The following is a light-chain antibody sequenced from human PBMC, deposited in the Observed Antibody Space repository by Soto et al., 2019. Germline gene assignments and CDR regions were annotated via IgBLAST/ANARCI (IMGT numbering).Light chain of an antibody. CDR2: STN. Sequence: QSVLKQPPSVSGAPGQRVTISCTGSSTNIGTGHDVHWYQQLPGTAPKLLIYSTNRRPAGVPDRFSGSKSGTSASLAITGLQAEDEADYYCQSYDTSLSGFVVFGGGTKLTVL. V-gene: IGLV1-40*01. J-gene: IGLJ2*01. CDR1: STNIGTGHD. CDR3: QSYDTSLSGFVV.